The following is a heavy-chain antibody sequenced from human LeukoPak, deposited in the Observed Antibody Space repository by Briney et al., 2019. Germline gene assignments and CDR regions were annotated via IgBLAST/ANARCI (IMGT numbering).Heavy chain of an antibody. J-gene: IGHJ4*02. V-gene: IGHV4-59*01. D-gene: IGHD3-22*01. Sequence: PSETLSLTCTVSGGSISSYYWSWIRQPPGKGLEWIGYIYYSGSTNYNPSLKSRVTISVDTSKNQFSLKLSSVTAADTAVYYCARAEGVTYYYDSSGPGFDYWGQGTLVTVSS. CDR2: IYYSGST. CDR1: GGSISSYY. CDR3: ARAEGVTYYYDSSGPGFDY.